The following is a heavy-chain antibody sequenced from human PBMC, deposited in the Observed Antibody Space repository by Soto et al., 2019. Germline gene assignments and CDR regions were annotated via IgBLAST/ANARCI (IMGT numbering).Heavy chain of an antibody. CDR3: SGRKKIWFGELLPRYNWFDT. J-gene: IGHJ5*02. CDR1: GVSISSSSYY. V-gene: IGHV4-39*01. D-gene: IGHD3-10*01. Sequence: PSATLSLTCTVSGVSISSSSYYWGWIRQTPWKWLEWIGSIYYSGSTYYNPSIKSRVTISVDTSKNQCSLKLSSVTDADTAVYSCSGRKKIWFGELLPRYNWFDTWGQGPLVTVSS. CDR2: IYYSGST.